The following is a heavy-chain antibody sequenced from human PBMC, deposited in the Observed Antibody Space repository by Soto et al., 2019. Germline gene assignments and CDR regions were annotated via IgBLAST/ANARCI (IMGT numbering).Heavy chain of an antibody. V-gene: IGHV4-30-2*01. CDR2: ISHTGST. CDR3: ARAVAPYLGTWFDP. D-gene: IGHD3-16*01. J-gene: IGHJ5*02. CDR1: GGSISSGNSYS. Sequence: PSETLSLTCAVSGGSISSGNSYSWSWIRQPPGKGLEWIGSISHTGSTSYNPSLKGRVTMSVDKYKNQFSLKLSSVTAADMAVYYCARAVAPYLGTWFDPWGQGTLVTVSS.